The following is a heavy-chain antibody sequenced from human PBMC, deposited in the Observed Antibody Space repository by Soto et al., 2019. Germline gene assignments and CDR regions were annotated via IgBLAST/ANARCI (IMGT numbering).Heavy chain of an antibody. J-gene: IGHJ3*02. D-gene: IGHD6-19*01. Sequence: QLQLQESGPELVKPSESLSLTCTVSGGSISSSSYYWGWIRQPPGKGLEWIGSIYYSGSTYYNPSLKSRVTISVDTSKNQFSLKLSSVTAADTAVYYCARPGYSSGWYELKDAFDIWGQGTMVTVSS. CDR1: GGSISSSSYY. CDR3: ARPGYSSGWYELKDAFDI. V-gene: IGHV4-39*01. CDR2: IYYSGST.